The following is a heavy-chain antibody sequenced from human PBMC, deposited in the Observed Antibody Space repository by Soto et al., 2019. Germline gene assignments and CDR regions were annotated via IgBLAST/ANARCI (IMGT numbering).Heavy chain of an antibody. CDR2: ISGFNDDT. CDR3: ARSGSYYPARNWFGP. J-gene: IGHJ5*02. D-gene: IGHD3-10*01. Sequence: QVQLVQSGAEMKNPAASVKVSCKASGYTFTSYGISWVRQAPGQGLEWMGWISGFNDDTNHAQKLQGRVTMTKDTSTSTAYMELRSLKFDDTAVYYCARSGSYYPARNWFGPWGQGTLVTVSS. CDR1: GYTFTSYG. V-gene: IGHV1-18*01.